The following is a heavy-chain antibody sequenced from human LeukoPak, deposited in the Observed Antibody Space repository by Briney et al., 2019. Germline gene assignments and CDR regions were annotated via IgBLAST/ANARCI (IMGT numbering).Heavy chain of an antibody. CDR1: GGSISLSYYY. J-gene: IGHJ4*02. Sequence: SETLSLTCSVSGGSISLSYYYWGWIRQPPGKALEWIGSVYYSGTTSYNPSLKSRVTVSVDMSKNHFSLRLSSVTAADTAMYYCARGTLYSGWSYYFDYWGQGSQVTVSS. V-gene: IGHV4-39*07. D-gene: IGHD6-19*01. CDR3: ARGTLYSGWSYYFDY. CDR2: VYYSGTT.